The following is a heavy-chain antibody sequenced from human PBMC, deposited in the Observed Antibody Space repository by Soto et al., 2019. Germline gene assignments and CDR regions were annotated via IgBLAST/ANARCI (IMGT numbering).Heavy chain of an antibody. V-gene: IGHV6-1*01. Sequence: SQTLSLTCAISGDSVSSNSAAWNWIRQSPSRGLEWLGRTYYRSKWYNDYAVSVKSRITINPDTSKNQFSLQLNSVTPEDTAVYYCARDLTGCSGGSCYSEEGFDYWGQGTLVTVSS. CDR2: TYYRSKWYN. CDR1: GDSVSSNSAA. D-gene: IGHD2-15*01. CDR3: ARDLTGCSGGSCYSEEGFDY. J-gene: IGHJ4*02.